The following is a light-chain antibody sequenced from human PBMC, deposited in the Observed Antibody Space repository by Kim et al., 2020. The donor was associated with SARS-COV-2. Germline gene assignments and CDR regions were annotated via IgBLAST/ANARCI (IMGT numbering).Light chain of an antibody. V-gene: IGKV1-27*01. CDR2: AAS. Sequence: DIQMTPPPSSLSASVGDRVTITCRASQAISNYLAWYRQKPGKVPNLLIYAASTLQSGVPSRFSGSGFGADFTLTISSLQPEDVATYYCQSYNNTPFTFGGGTKVDI. CDR1: QAISNY. CDR3: QSYNNTPFT. J-gene: IGKJ4*01.